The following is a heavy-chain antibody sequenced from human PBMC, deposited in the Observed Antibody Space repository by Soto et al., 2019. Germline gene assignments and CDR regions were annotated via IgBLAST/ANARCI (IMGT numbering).Heavy chain of an antibody. J-gene: IGHJ4*02. Sequence: QVQLQESGPGLVKPSQTLSLTCTVSGDSISSGGYWSWLRQHPGEGLEWLGYIYYSGSTYYTPSRKSRVTISVDTSKNQFSLRLSSVTAADTAVYDCARGGTATYGHWGQGTLVTVSS. V-gene: IGHV4-31*03. CDR2: IYYSGST. CDR3: ARGGTATYGH. CDR1: GDSISSGGY. D-gene: IGHD5-12*01.